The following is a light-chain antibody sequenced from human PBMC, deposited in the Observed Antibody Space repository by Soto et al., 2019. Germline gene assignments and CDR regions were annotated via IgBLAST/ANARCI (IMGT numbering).Light chain of an antibody. CDR3: QQYNTWPPKYT. CDR1: QSVSSN. CDR2: DAS. V-gene: IGKV3-15*01. Sequence: IVMTQSPATLSVSPGERATLSCRASQSVSSNLAWYQQKPGQAPRLLIYDASTRATAIPDRFSGRGSGTEFTLTIRSLQSEDFAVYYCQQYNTWPPKYTFGPGTKLEIK. J-gene: IGKJ2*01.